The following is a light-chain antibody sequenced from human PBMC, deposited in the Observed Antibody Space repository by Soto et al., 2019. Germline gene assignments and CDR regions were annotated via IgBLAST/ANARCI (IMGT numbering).Light chain of an antibody. J-gene: IGKJ5*01. V-gene: IGKV3-11*01. Sequence: EIELNQSPATLSLSPRARATISCRASQPVSTYLAWYQQKPGQAPRLLIFDASNRATGIPARFSGSGSGTDFTLTISSLEPEDFAVHYCQQRSHWPTFAQGSRLEI. CDR1: QPVSTY. CDR2: DAS. CDR3: QQRSHWPT.